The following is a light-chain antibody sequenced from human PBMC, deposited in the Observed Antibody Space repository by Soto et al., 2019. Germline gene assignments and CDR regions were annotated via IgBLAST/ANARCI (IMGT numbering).Light chain of an antibody. CDR1: QSVFSNSNNKTY. CDR2: WAS. J-gene: IGKJ1*01. CDR3: QQYYSAPWT. Sequence: DIVMTQSPDSLAVSLGERATINCKSSQSVFSNSNNKTYLTWYQQKPGQPPKLLIYWASTRESGVTDRFTGSGSGTEFALTISSLQAEDVAVYYCQQYYSAPWTFGQGTKVEIK. V-gene: IGKV4-1*01.